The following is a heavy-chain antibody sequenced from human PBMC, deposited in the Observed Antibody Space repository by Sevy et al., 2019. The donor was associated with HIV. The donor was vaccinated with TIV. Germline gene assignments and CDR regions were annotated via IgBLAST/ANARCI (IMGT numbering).Heavy chain of an antibody. D-gene: IGHD6-13*01. CDR2: ISSSSNDI. CDR1: GFIFSNYN. V-gene: IGHV3-21*01. Sequence: GGSLRLSCAASGFIFSNYNMNWVRQAPGKGLEWVSSISSSSNDIYYADSVKGRFTISRDNAKNSLYLQMNSLRAEDTAVYYCARKMEQLVPDYWGQGTLVTVS. J-gene: IGHJ4*02. CDR3: ARKMEQLVPDY.